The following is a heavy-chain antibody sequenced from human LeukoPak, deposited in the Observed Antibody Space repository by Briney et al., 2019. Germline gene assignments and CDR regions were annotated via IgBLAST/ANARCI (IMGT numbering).Heavy chain of an antibody. CDR2: IYYSGST. CDR1: GGSISSYY. Sequence: PSETLSLTCTVSGGSISSYYWSWIRQPPGKGLEWVGYIYYSGSTNYNPSLKSRVTISVDTSKNQFSLKLSSVTAADTAVYYCAREMVGYTNWFDPWGQGTLVTASS. D-gene: IGHD2-2*02. V-gene: IGHV4-59*01. CDR3: AREMVGYTNWFDP. J-gene: IGHJ5*02.